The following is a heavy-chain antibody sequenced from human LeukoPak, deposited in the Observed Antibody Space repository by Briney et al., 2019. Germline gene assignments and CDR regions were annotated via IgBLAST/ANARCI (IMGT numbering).Heavy chain of an antibody. CDR1: GYTFTSYV. CDR3: ASGDYGDPPLNY. J-gene: IGHJ4*02. D-gene: IGHD4-17*01. V-gene: IGHV1-18*01. CDR2: ISAYNGNT. Sequence: ASVKVSCKASGYTFTSYVITWVRQAPGQGLEWMGWISAYNGNTNYAQKLQGRVTMTTDTSTSTAYMELRSLRSDDTAVYYCASGDYGDPPLNYWGQGTLVTVSS.